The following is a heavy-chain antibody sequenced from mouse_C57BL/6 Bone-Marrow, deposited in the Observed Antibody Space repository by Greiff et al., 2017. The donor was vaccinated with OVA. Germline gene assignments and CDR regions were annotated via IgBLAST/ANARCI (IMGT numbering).Heavy chain of an antibody. Sequence: QVQLQQPGAELVKPGASVKLSCKTSGYTFTSYWMHWVQQRPGQGLEWIGMIHPNSGSTNYTEKFKSKATLTVDKSSSTAYMQLSSLTSEDSAVYYCARGGFYYSNYVGWYFDVWGTGTTVTVSS. CDR3: ARGGFYYSNYVGWYFDV. V-gene: IGHV1-64*01. D-gene: IGHD2-5*01. CDR2: IHPNSGST. CDR1: GYTFTSYW. J-gene: IGHJ1*03.